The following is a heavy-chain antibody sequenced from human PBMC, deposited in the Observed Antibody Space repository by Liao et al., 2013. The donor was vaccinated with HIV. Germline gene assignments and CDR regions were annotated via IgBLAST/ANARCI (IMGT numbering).Heavy chain of an antibody. CDR1: GGSISSGSYY. V-gene: IGHV4-61*02. CDR2: IYTSGST. J-gene: IGHJ4*02. D-gene: IGHD6-13*01. CDR3: AREAAAGLPTLDY. Sequence: QVQLQESGPGLVKPSQTLSLTCTVSGGSISSGSYYWSWIRQPAGKGLEWIGRIYTSGSTNYNPSLKSRVTISVDTSKNQFSLKLSSVTAADTAVYYCAREAAAGLPTLDYWGQGTLVTVSS.